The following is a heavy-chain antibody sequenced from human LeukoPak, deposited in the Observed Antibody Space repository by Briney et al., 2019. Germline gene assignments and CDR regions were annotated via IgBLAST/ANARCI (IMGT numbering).Heavy chain of an antibody. CDR3: AKDPYSSRMEYFQQ. Sequence: QAGGSLRLSCAASGFTVSSNYMSWVRQAPGKGLEWVSVIYSCGSTYYADSVKGRFTISRDNSKNTLYLGMSSLRIEDTAVYYCAKDPYSSRMEYFQQWGQSTLVIVSS. J-gene: IGHJ1*01. CDR1: GFTVSSNY. D-gene: IGHD3-22*01. CDR2: IYSCGST. V-gene: IGHV3-66*03.